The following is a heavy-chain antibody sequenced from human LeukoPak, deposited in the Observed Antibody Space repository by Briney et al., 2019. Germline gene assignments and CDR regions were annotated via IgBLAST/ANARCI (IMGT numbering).Heavy chain of an antibody. D-gene: IGHD6-13*01. CDR1: GYTFTSYG. Sequence: ASVKVSCKASGYTFTSYGISWVRQAPGQGLEWMGWISAYNGNTNYAQKLQGRVTMTTDTSTSTAYMELRSLRSDDTAVYYCARYVTSSSWYGTTWCYYGMDVWGQGTTVTVSS. CDR3: ARYVTSSSWYGTTWCYYGMDV. V-gene: IGHV1-18*01. CDR2: ISAYNGNT. J-gene: IGHJ6*02.